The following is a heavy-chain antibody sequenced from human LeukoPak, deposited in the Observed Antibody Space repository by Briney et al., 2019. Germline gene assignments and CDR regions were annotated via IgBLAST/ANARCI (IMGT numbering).Heavy chain of an antibody. CDR1: GFTFSSYA. CDR2: ISYDGSNK. V-gene: IGHV3-30-3*01. D-gene: IGHD5-12*01. CDR3: ASSGGYSGPGAY. Sequence: PGGSLRLSCAASGFTFSSYAMPWVRQAPGKGLEWVAVISYDGSNKYYADSVKGRFTISRDNSKNTLYLQMNSLRAEDTAVYYCASSGGYSGPGAYWGQGTLVTVSS. J-gene: IGHJ4*02.